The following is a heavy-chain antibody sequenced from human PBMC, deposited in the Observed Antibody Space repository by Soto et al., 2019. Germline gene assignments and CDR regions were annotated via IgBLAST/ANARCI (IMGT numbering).Heavy chain of an antibody. CDR3: ARESVIVVVPAATGYYYGMDV. CDR1: GYTFTSYY. D-gene: IGHD2-2*01. V-gene: IGHV1-46*01. CDR2: INPTGGST. Sequence: QVQLVQSGAEVKKPGASVKVSCKASGYTFTSYYMHWVRQAPGKGLEWMGIINPTGGSTSYAQKYQGRVTMTKDTSTSTVYMELRRLRSEDTAVYYCARESVIVVVPAATGYYYGMDVWGQGTTVTVSS. J-gene: IGHJ6*02.